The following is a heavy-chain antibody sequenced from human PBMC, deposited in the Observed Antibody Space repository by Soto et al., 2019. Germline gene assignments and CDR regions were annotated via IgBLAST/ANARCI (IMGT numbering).Heavy chain of an antibody. CDR3: ARGLPYSSDWYYFDY. V-gene: IGHV3-21*01. CDR2: IDSYSNFI. Sequence: GGSLRLSCAASGFTFSRYSMNWVRQAPGKGLEWVSSIDSYSNFIYYADSVKGRFIISRDNARNSLFLQMSSPRAEDTAVYYCARGLPYSSDWYYFDYWGQGTTVTVSS. J-gene: IGHJ4*03. CDR1: GFTFSRYS. D-gene: IGHD6-19*01.